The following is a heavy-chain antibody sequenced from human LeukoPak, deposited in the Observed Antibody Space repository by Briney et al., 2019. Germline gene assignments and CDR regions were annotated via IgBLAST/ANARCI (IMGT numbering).Heavy chain of an antibody. D-gene: IGHD1-26*01. CDR2: IWYDGSNK. J-gene: IGHJ4*02. CDR3: AKDRMTSGTYFQFDY. CDR1: GFTFKGFG. V-gene: IGHV3-33*06. Sequence: SGGSLRLSCATSGFTFKGFGMHWVRQAPGKGLEWVAVIWYDGSNKYYADSVKGRITISRDNSKNTLYLEMKRLTRVCMAVHYCAKDRMTSGTYFQFDYWGQGTLVTVSP.